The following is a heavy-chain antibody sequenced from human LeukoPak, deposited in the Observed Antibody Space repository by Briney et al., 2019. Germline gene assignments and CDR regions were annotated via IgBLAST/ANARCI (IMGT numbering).Heavy chain of an antibody. D-gene: IGHD1-26*01. CDR3: ARGVGSSESNWFDP. CDR1: GGSISSGNYY. Sequence: PSETLSLTCSVSGGSISSGNYYWSWLRQPAGKGLVWIGRTYASGSATYNPSLKSRVTISVDKSKNQFSLKLNSVTAADTAVYYCARGVGSSESNWFDPWGQGTLATVSS. CDR2: TYASGSA. J-gene: IGHJ5*02. V-gene: IGHV4-61*02.